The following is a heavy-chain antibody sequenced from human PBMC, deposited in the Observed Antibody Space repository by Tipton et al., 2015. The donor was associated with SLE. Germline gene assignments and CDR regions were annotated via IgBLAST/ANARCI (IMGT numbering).Heavy chain of an antibody. CDR2: ISYDGSNK. CDR1: GFTFSNYD. Sequence: SLRLSCAASGFTFSNYDMHWVRQAPGKGLEWVAVISYDGSNKYYADSVKGRFTISRGNSKNTLYLQMNSLRAEDTAVYYCAKSHHYYDSSGYFQHWGKGTLVTVSS. CDR3: AKSHHYYDSSGYFQH. V-gene: IGHV3-30*18. D-gene: IGHD3-22*01. J-gene: IGHJ1*01.